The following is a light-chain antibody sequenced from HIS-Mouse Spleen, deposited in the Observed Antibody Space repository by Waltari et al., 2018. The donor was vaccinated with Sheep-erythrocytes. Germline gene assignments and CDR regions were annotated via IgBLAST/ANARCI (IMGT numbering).Light chain of an antibody. V-gene: IGLV2-23*01. CDR1: SRDVGSYKL. CDR3: CSYAGSSTPWV. Sequence: QSALTQPASVSGSPGQSITISCTGTSRDVGSYKLVPWYQQHPGKAPKLMIYEGSKRPSGVSNRFSGSKSGNTASLTISGLQAEDEADYYCCSYAGSSTPWVFGGGTKLTVL. CDR2: EGS. J-gene: IGLJ3*02.